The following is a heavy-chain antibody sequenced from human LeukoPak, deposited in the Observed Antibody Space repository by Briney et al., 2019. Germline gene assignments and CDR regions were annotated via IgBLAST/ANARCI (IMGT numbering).Heavy chain of an antibody. D-gene: IGHD2-15*01. Sequence: PSETLSLTCAVYGGSFSGYYWSWIRRPPGKGLEWIGEINHSGSTNYNPSLKSRVTISVDTSKNQFSLKLSSVTAADTAVYYCARDSATYCSGGSCYRAKWFDPWGQGTLVTVSS. CDR1: GGSFSGYY. CDR2: INHSGST. V-gene: IGHV4-34*01. CDR3: ARDSATYCSGGSCYRAKWFDP. J-gene: IGHJ5*02.